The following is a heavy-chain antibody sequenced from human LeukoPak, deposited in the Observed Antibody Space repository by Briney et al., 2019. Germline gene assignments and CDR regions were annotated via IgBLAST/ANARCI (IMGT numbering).Heavy chain of an antibody. Sequence: GGSLRLSCAASGFTLDDYAMHWVRQAPGKGLEWVSGISWNSGSIGYSDSVKGRFTISRDNAKNSLYLQMNSLRAEDTALYYCAKVRAVAGPGLFYYYYMDVWGKGTTVTVSS. CDR3: AKVRAVAGPGLFYYYYMDV. CDR1: GFTLDDYA. V-gene: IGHV3-9*01. D-gene: IGHD6-19*01. CDR2: ISWNSGSI. J-gene: IGHJ6*03.